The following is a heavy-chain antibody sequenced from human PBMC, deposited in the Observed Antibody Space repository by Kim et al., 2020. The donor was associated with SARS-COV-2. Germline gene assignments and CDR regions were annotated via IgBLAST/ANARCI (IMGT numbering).Heavy chain of an antibody. CDR2: QTGRT. D-gene: IGHD1-1*01. V-gene: IGHV4-34*01. J-gene: IGHJ4*02. CDR3: ARGLTT. Sequence: QTGRTHHHPSLRGRVTISVDTSKNQFSLKLSSVTAADTAVYYCARGLTTGGQGTLVTVSS.